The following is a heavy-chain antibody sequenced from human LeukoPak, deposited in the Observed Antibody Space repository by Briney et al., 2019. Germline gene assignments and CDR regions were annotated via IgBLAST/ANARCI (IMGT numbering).Heavy chain of an antibody. CDR1: GLTFSSYA. Sequence: GGSLRLSCAASGLTFSSYAMSWVRQAPGKGLEWVSGISGSGSCTYYADSVKGRFTISRDNSKNTLYLQMNSLRAEDTAVYYCARDEVVIPFDYWGQGTLVTVSS. J-gene: IGHJ4*02. CDR2: ISGSGSCT. CDR3: ARDEVVIPFDY. D-gene: IGHD3-22*01. V-gene: IGHV3-23*01.